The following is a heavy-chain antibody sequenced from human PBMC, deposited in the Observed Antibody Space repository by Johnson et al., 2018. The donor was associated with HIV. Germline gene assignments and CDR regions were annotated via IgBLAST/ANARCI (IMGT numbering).Heavy chain of an antibody. CDR3: ALHSQPIEYRSWDAFDV. CDR1: TITPGDYY. V-gene: IGHV3-11*04. J-gene: IGHJ3*01. CDR2: ISSRGLTV. D-gene: IGHD6-19*01. Sequence: QVLFCESAGGVIRPGGSLRLSCTASTITPGDYYISWIWQAAGMVLQRVWYISSRGLTVIYVHSLEGRCTVPRDSAENSVSLLLSSLSVEDTAVSFCALHSQPIEYRSWDAFDVWGLGTMVTVSS.